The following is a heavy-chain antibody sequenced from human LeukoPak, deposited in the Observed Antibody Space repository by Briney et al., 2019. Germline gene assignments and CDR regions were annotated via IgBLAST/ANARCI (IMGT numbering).Heavy chain of an antibody. J-gene: IGHJ3*02. CDR2: INHSGST. CDR1: GGSSSGYY. CDR3: ARGALVGAIKSDAFDI. Sequence: SETLSLTCAVYGGSSSGYYWSWIRQPPGKGLEWIGEINHSGSTNYNPSLKSRVTISVDTSKNQFSLKLSSVTAADTAVYYCARGALVGAIKSDAFDIWGQGTMVTVSS. D-gene: IGHD1-26*01. V-gene: IGHV4-34*01.